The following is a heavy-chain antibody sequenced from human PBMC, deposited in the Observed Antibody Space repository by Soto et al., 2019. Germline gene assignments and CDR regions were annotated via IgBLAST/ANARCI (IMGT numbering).Heavy chain of an antibody. J-gene: IGHJ6*02. CDR3: ARARGGFLGIHGMDV. V-gene: IGHV4-59*12. D-gene: IGHD3-3*01. CDR1: GGSISSSY. CDR2: IYDSGST. Sequence: SETLSLTCTVSGGSISSSYWSWIRQPPGKGLEWIGYIYDSGSTYYNSSLKSRVTMSVDTSKNQFSLKLSSVTAADTAVYYCARARGGFLGIHGMDVWGQGTTVTVSS.